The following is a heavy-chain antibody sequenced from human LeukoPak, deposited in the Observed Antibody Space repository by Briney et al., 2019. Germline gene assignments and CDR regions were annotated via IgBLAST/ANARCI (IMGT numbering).Heavy chain of an antibody. Sequence: SETLSLTCAVSGGSNSSSNWWSWVRQPPGKGLEWIGEIYHSGSTNYNPSLKSRVTISVDKSKNQFSLKLSSVTAADTAVYYCARGLLYYYGSGSYAFDIWGQGTMVTVSS. CDR1: GGSNSSSNW. D-gene: IGHD3-10*01. CDR2: IYHSGST. CDR3: ARGLLYYYGSGSYAFDI. V-gene: IGHV4-4*02. J-gene: IGHJ3*02.